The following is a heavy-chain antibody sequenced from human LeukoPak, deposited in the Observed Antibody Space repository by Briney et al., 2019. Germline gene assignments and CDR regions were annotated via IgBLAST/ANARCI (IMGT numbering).Heavy chain of an antibody. D-gene: IGHD4-17*01. Sequence: GESLKISCKGSGYSFTSYWIAWVRQMPGKGLGWMGIIYPGDSDTRYSPSFQGQVTISADKSISTAYLQWSSLKASDTAMYYCARGDYGDFRVFYTLFDYWGQGTLVTVSS. CDR1: GYSFTSYW. CDR3: ARGDYGDFRVFYTLFDY. CDR2: IYPGDSDT. V-gene: IGHV5-51*01. J-gene: IGHJ4*02.